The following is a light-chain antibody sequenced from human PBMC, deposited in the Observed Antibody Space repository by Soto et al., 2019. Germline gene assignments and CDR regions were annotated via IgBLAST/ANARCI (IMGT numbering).Light chain of an antibody. V-gene: IGLV1-44*01. CDR1: SSNIGSNT. CDR3: AAWDDSRDV. J-gene: IGLJ1*01. CDR2: SNN. Sequence: QSVLTQPPSASGTPGQRGTISCSGSSSNIGSNTVNWYQQLPGTAPKLLIYSNNQRPSGVPDRFSGSKSGTSASLAISGLQSEDEADYYCAAWDDSRDVFGTGTKVTVL.